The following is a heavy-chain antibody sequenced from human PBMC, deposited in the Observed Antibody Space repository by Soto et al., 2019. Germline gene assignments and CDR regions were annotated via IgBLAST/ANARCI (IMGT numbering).Heavy chain of an antibody. D-gene: IGHD2-2*01. CDR2: IYTSGST. CDR3: ARVRGVVVVPAAEEDWFDP. CDR1: GGSISSYY. J-gene: IGHJ5*02. V-gene: IGHV4-4*07. Sequence: SETLSLTCTVSGGSISSYYWSWIRQPAGKGLEWIGRIYTSGSTNYNPSLKSRVTMSVDTPKNQFSLKLSSVTAADTAVYYCARVRGVVVVPAAEEDWFDPWGQGTLVTVSS.